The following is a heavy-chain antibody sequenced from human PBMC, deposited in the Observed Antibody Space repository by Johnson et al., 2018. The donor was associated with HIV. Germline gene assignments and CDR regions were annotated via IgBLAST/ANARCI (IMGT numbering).Heavy chain of an antibody. CDR2: IKQDGSEK. V-gene: IGHV3-7*01. CDR1: GFTFSSYW. CDR3: ARDTDISSWYTGSDAFDI. J-gene: IGHJ3*02. D-gene: IGHD6-13*01. Sequence: VQLVESGGGLVQPGGSLRLSCAASGFTFSSYWMSWVRQAPGKGLEWVANIKQDGSEKYYVDSVKGRFTISRDNAKNSLYLQINSLRAEDTAVYYCARDTDISSWYTGSDAFDIWGQGTMVTVSS.